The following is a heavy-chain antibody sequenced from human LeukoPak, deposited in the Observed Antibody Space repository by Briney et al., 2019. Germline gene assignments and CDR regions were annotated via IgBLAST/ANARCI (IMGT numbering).Heavy chain of an antibody. CDR1: GYTFTNYG. D-gene: IGHD6-19*01. CDR3: ATVAGTGDFDY. Sequence: ASVKVSCKASGYTFTNYGISWVRQAPGQGLEWMGWISTYNGNTDYAQKLQGRVTMTTDTSTSTVYMELSSLRSEDTAVYYCATVAGTGDFDYWGQGTLVTVSS. CDR2: ISTYNGNT. V-gene: IGHV1-18*01. J-gene: IGHJ4*02.